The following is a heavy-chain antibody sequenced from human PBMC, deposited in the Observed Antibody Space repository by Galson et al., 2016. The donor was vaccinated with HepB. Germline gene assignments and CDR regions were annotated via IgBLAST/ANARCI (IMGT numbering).Heavy chain of an antibody. CDR3: ARGGSGPYYWDY. V-gene: IGHV3-23*01. J-gene: IGHJ4*02. Sequence: SLRLSCAASGFTFSDYTINWVRQAPGKGLEWVSGISGSGGSTYYGDSVKGRFTISRDNSKNTVYLQMNSLRVEDTAMYYCARGGSGPYYWDYWGQGTLVTVPS. D-gene: IGHD2-8*01. CDR1: GFTFSDYT. CDR2: ISGSGGST.